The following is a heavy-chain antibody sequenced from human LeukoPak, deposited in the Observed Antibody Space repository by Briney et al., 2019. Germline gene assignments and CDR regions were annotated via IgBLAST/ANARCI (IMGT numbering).Heavy chain of an antibody. V-gene: IGHV3-74*01. J-gene: IGHJ6*03. D-gene: IGHD4-17*01. CDR1: GFTFSNYW. CDR3: ARDKTVSALRRDYMDV. Sequence: GGSLRLSCVASGFTFSNYWMHWVRHVPGKGLVWVSRINLDGSTTTYADSVKGRFTISRDNAKNTLYLKMNSLRAEDTALYYCARDKTVSALRRDYMDVWGKGTTVTVSS. CDR2: INLDGSTT.